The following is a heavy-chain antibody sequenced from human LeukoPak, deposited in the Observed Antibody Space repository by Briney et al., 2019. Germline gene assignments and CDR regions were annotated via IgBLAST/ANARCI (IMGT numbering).Heavy chain of an antibody. V-gene: IGHV4-59*02. J-gene: IGHJ4*02. CDR2: IYYTGST. D-gene: IGHD3-22*01. CDR3: ARVLNSGYSDY. CDR1: GGSVTGYH. Sequence: SETLSLTCTVSGGSVTGYHWSWIRQPPGKGLEWIGYIYYTGSTKYNPSLKSRVTISVDMSKNQFSLKLSSVTAADTAIYYCARVLNSGYSDYWGQGTLVTVSS.